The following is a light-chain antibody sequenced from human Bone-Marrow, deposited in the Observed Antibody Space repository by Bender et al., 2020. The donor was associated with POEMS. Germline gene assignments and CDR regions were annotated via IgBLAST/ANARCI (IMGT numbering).Light chain of an antibody. Sequence: QSALTQPRSVSGSPGQSVTISCTGTSSDVGAYNFVSWYQQNPGKAPKLMIFDVTKRPSGVPDRFSGSKSGNTASLTISRLQAEDEADYYFSSYAGAYTYVFGSGTKVTVL. CDR2: DVT. V-gene: IGLV2-11*01. J-gene: IGLJ1*01. CDR3: SSYAGAYTYV. CDR1: SSDVGAYNF.